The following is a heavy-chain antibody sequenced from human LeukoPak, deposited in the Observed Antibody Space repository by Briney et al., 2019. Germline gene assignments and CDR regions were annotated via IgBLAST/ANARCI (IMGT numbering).Heavy chain of an antibody. CDR3: AKSLGQYYYDSSGYLYFDY. J-gene: IGHJ4*02. D-gene: IGHD3-22*01. CDR2: ISSSGGST. V-gene: IGHV3-23*01. CDR1: GFTFSSYA. Sequence: GGSLRLSCAASGFTFSSYAMSWVRQAPGKGLEWVSAISSSGGSTYYADSVKGRFTISRDNSKNPLYLQMNSLRAEDTAVYYCAKSLGQYYYDSSGYLYFDYWGQGTLVTVSS.